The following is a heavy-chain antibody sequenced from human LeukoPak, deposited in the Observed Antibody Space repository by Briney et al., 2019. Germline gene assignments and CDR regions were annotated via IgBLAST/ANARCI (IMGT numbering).Heavy chain of an antibody. D-gene: IGHD2-15*01. J-gene: IGHJ4*02. Sequence: GGSLRLSCAASGFTFSSSAMSWVRQAPGRGLEWVSAISNNGGYTYYADSVQGRFTISGDNSKSTLCLQMNSLRAEDTAVYYCAKQLGYCSDGSCYFPYWGQGTLVTVSS. CDR3: AKQLGYCSDGSCYFPY. CDR2: ISNNGGYT. CDR1: GFTFSSSA. V-gene: IGHV3-23*01.